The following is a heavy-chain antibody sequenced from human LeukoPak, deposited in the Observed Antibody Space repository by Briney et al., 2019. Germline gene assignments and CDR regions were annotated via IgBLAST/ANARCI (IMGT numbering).Heavy chain of an antibody. Sequence: SETLSLTCTVSGGSISSYYWSWIRQPPGKGLEWIGYIYYSGSTNYNPSLKSRVTISVDTSKNQFSLKLSSVTAADTAVYYCARVWNQYYYDSSGYWFDPWGQGTLVTVSS. CDR3: ARVWNQYYYDSSGYWFDP. CDR1: GGSISSYY. D-gene: IGHD3-22*01. CDR2: IYYSGST. V-gene: IGHV4-59*01. J-gene: IGHJ5*02.